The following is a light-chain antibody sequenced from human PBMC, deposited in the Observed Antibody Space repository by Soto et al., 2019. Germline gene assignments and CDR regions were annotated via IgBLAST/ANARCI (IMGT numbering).Light chain of an antibody. CDR3: AVWDDSLNGVI. V-gene: IGLV1-36*01. Sequence: QSGLAQPPSGSGAPRQRVTSSCSGSSSNIVNNAVSWYQHIPGKAPRLVIYYDDMLPSGVSDRFSGSKSGTSASLAIRGLQSEDEADYYCAVWDDSLNGVIFGGGTQVTVL. J-gene: IGLJ2*01. CDR2: YDD. CDR1: SSNIVNNA.